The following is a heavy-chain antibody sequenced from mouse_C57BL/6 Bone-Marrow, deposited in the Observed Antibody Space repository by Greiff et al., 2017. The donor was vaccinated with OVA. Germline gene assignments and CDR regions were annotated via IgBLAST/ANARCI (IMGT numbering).Heavy chain of an antibody. CDR1: GYTFTSYW. CDR3: ASLGRPFFAY. Sequence: QVQLQQPGAELVKPGASVKLSCKASGYTFTSYWMQWVKQRPGQGLEWIGEIDPSDSYTNYNQKFKGKATLTVDTSSSTAYMQLSSLTSEDSAVYYCASLGRPFFAYWGQGTLVTVSA. D-gene: IGHD4-1*01. J-gene: IGHJ3*01. V-gene: IGHV1-50*01. CDR2: IDPSDSYT.